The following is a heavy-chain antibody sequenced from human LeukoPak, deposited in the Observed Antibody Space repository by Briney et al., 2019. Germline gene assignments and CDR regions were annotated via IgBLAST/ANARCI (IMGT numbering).Heavy chain of an antibody. CDR2: ISYDGSNK. Sequence: GGSLRLSCAASAFTFSNYGMHWVRQAPGKGLEWVAVISYDGSNKYYADSVKGRFTISRDNSKNTLYLQINSLRAEDTAVYYCAKYGDQRSFDYWGQGTLVTVSS. CDR3: AKYGDQRSFDY. V-gene: IGHV3-30*18. CDR1: AFTFSNYG. J-gene: IGHJ4*02. D-gene: IGHD4-17*01.